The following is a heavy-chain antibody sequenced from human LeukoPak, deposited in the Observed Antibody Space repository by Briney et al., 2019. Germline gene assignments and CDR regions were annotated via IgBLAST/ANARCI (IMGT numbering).Heavy chain of an antibody. CDR2: ISAYNGNT. CDR3: ARVNSGSNCSSTSCYLSYYFDY. J-gene: IGHJ4*02. CDR1: GYTFTSYG. D-gene: IGHD2-2*01. Sequence: ASVKVSCKASGYTFTSYGISWVRQAPGQGLEWMGWISAYNGNTNYAQKLQGRVTMTTDTSTSTAYMELRSLRSDDTAVYYCARVNSGSNCSSTSCYLSYYFDYWGQGTLVTVSS. V-gene: IGHV1-18*01.